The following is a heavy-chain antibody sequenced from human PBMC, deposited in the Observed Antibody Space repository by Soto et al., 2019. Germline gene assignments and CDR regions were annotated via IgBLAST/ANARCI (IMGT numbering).Heavy chain of an antibody. CDR3: ARGRIVGARVFDY. CDR1: GFTFSSYA. V-gene: IGHV3-30-3*01. D-gene: IGHD1-26*01. Sequence: GGSLRLSCAASGFTFSSYAMRWVRQAPGKGLEWVAVISYDGSNKYYADSVKGRFTISRDNSKNTLYLQMNSLRAEDTAVYYCARGRIVGARVFDYWGQGTLVTVSS. CDR2: ISYDGSNK. J-gene: IGHJ4*02.